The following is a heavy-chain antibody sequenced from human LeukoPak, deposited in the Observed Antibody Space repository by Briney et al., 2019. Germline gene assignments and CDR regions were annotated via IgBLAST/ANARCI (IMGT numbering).Heavy chain of an antibody. CDR2: FSSSGSTI. D-gene: IGHD3-10*02. Sequence: GGSLRLSCAASGFTFSSYEMNWVRQAPGKGLEWVSYFSSSGSTIYYADSVKGRFTISRDNAKNSLYLQMNSLRAEDTAVYYCAELGITMIGGVWGKGTTVTISS. CDR3: AELGITMIGGV. CDR1: GFTFSSYE. V-gene: IGHV3-48*03. J-gene: IGHJ6*04.